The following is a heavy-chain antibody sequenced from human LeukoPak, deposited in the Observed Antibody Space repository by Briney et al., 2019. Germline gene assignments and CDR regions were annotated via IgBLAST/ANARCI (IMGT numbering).Heavy chain of an antibody. J-gene: IGHJ5*02. CDR3: ARDSSGYCSRTSCYNDGWFDP. Sequence: ASVKLSCNASGYTFTSYGISWVRQAPGQGLEWMGWISAYNGNTNYAQKLQGRVTMTTDTSTSTPYMELRSQSSDDAAVYYCARDSSGYCSRTSCYNDGWFDPWGPGTLVTVSS. CDR2: ISAYNGNT. CDR1: GYTFTSYG. V-gene: IGHV1-18*01. D-gene: IGHD2-2*02.